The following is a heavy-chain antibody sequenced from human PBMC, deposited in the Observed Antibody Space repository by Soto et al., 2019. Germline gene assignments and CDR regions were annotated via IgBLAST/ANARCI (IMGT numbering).Heavy chain of an antibody. Sequence: GGSLRLSCAASGFTFSSYAMSWVRQAPGKGLEWVSAISGSGGSTYYADSVKGRFTISRDNSKNTLYLQMNSLRAEDTAVYYCAKAQRLRFLEWLFPPFDYWGQGTLVTVSS. CDR2: ISGSGGST. CDR1: GFTFSSYA. CDR3: AKAQRLRFLEWLFPPFDY. V-gene: IGHV3-23*01. J-gene: IGHJ4*02. D-gene: IGHD3-3*01.